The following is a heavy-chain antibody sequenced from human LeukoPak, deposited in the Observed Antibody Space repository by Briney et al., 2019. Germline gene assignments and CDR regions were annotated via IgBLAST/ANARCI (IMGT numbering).Heavy chain of an antibody. CDR3: ARVMRTAKKVLDY. J-gene: IGHJ4*02. CDR1: GGSVSSGSYY. Sequence: SETLSLTCTVSGGSVSSGSYYWSWIRQPPGKGLEWIGYIYYSGSTNYNPSLKSRVTISVDTSKNQFSLKLSSVTAVDTAVYYCARVMRTAKKVLDYWGQGTLVTVSS. D-gene: IGHD3-3*01. V-gene: IGHV4-61*01. CDR2: IYYSGST.